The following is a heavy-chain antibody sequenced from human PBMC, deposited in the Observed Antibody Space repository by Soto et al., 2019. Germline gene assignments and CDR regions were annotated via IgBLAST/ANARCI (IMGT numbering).Heavy chain of an antibody. Sequence: PSETLSLTCAVSGASINFYYWNWIRQPPGRGLEWVVSFPSSGSTNYNPSLESRVTISLDTSKNQFSLTLNSVTAADTAVYYCARGGGSPYQNHEFEVWGQGALVTVSS. CDR2: FPSSGST. CDR3: ARGGGSPYQNHEFEV. J-gene: IGHJ4*02. CDR1: GASINFYY. D-gene: IGHD3-10*01. V-gene: IGHV4-59*01.